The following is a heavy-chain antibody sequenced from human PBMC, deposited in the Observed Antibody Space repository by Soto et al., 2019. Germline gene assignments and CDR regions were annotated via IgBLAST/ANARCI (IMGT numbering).Heavy chain of an antibody. V-gene: IGHV3-33*01. Sequence: VQLVESGGGVVQPGRSLRLSCAASGFTFSSYGMHWVRQAPGKGLEWVAVIWYDGSNKYYADSVKGRFTISRDNSKNTLYLQMNSLRAEDTAVYYCERGKYSSGWYKFYWGQGTLVTVSS. D-gene: IGHD6-19*01. CDR2: IWYDGSNK. CDR1: GFTFSSYG. J-gene: IGHJ4*02. CDR3: ERGKYSSGWYKFY.